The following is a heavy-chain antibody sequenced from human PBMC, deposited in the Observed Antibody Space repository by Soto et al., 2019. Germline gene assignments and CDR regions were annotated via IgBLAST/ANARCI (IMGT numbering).Heavy chain of an antibody. CDR3: ARSPGGGTIDY. CDR1: GGSFSGYY. D-gene: IGHD1-7*01. CDR2: INHSGST. V-gene: IGHV4-34*01. J-gene: IGHJ4*02. Sequence: SETLSLTCAVYGGSFSGYYWSWIRQPPGKGLEWIGEINHSGSTNYNPSLKSRVTISVDTSKNQFSLKLSSVTAADTAVYFCARSPGGGTIDYWGQGTLVTVSS.